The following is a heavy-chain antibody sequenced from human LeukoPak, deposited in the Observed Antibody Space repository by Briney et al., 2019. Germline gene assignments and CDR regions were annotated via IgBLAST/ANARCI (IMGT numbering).Heavy chain of an antibody. CDR1: GFIFSSYE. J-gene: IGHJ4*03. Sequence: GGSLRLSCEASGFIFSSYERNWVGQLPGKRLEWISYIGGSGATIHYAASVKGGFPVSRDNERRSWFLQMNGRRAEDTAVHHCVRHMGYCSAGSYHGRRYFDAWGQGTLVTVSS. D-gene: IGHD2-15*01. CDR3: VRHMGYCSAGSYHGRRYFDA. V-gene: IGHV3-48*03. CDR2: IGGSGATI.